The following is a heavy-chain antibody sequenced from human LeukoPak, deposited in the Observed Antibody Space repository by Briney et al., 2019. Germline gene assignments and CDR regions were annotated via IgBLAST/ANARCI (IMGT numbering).Heavy chain of an antibody. CDR1: GGSISSGSYY. CDR2: IYTSGST. D-gene: IGHD3-9*01. V-gene: IGHV4-61*02. J-gene: IGHJ2*01. Sequence: SETLSLTCTVSGGSISSGSYYWSWIRQPAGKGLEWIGRIYTSGSTNYNPSLKSRVTMSVDTSKNQFSLKLSSVTAADTAVYYCAREYVAIFPRYWYFDLWGRGTLVTVSS. CDR3: AREYVAIFPRYWYFDL.